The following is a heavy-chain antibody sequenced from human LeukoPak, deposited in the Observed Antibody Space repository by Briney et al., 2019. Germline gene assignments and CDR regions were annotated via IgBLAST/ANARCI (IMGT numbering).Heavy chain of an antibody. CDR2: IDPSDSYT. CDR3: ARSYSGYDYLDY. Sequence: GESLQISCQGSGYSFPSYWITWVRHMPGKGMDWMGRIDPSDSYTNYSPSFQGHVTTSADKSISTAYLQWSSLKASDTAMYYCARSYSGYDYLDYWGQGTLVTVSS. J-gene: IGHJ4*02. CDR1: GYSFPSYW. V-gene: IGHV5-10-1*01. D-gene: IGHD5-12*01.